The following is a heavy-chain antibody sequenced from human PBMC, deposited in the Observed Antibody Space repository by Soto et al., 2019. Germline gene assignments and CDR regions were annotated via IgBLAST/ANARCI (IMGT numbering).Heavy chain of an antibody. D-gene: IGHD2-21*01. V-gene: IGHV4-34*01. CDR2: INHRGST. CDR1: GGSFSGHY. J-gene: IGHJ5*01. CDR3: AIGYPRSIFPTALSTSYWFDS. Sequence: QVQLQQWGAGLLKPSETLSLTCAVYGGSFSGHYWSWIRQYPGKGLEWIAEINHRGSTNNNPSLKSRVTMSVDTAKTQFSLQLGSVTAADTAVYYCAIGYPRSIFPTALSTSYWFDSWGQGGLVTVSS.